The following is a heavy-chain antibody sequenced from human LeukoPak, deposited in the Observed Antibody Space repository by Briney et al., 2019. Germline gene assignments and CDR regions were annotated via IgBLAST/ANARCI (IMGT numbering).Heavy chain of an antibody. D-gene: IGHD3-10*01. V-gene: IGHV1-2*02. CDR2: INPNSGGT. J-gene: IGHJ4*02. Sequence: GASVKVSCKASGYTFTGYYMHWVRQAPGQGLEWMGWINPNSGGTNYAQKFQGRVTMTRDTSISTAYMELSRLRSDDTAVYYCAREGKPYYYGSGSYYLFLDHWGQGTLVTVSS. CDR1: GYTFTGYY. CDR3: AREGKPYYYGSGSYYLFLDH.